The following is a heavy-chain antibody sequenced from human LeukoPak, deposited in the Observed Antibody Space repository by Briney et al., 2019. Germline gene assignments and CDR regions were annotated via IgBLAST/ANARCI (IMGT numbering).Heavy chain of an antibody. V-gene: IGHV4-59*01. CDR2: IYYSGST. CDR3: ARDHCSGGSCYEGS. Sequence: PSETLSLTCTVSGGSISSYYWSWIRQPPGKGLEWIGYIYYSGSTNYNPSLKSRVTISVDTSKNQFSLKLSSVTAADTAVYYCARDHCSGGSCYEGSWGQGTLVTVSS. CDR1: GGSISSYY. D-gene: IGHD2-15*01. J-gene: IGHJ5*02.